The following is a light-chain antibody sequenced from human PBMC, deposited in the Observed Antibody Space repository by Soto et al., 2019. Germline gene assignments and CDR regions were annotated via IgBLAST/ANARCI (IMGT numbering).Light chain of an antibody. Sequence: DIQMTQSPSSLSASVGDRVTFTCRASQGISNYLAWYQQEPGKVPNLLISASSPLQSGVPSRFSGRGSRIHSGLTTSSLQPEAVPTYYYQNYDSASNTLGQGTRLDI. V-gene: IGKV1-27*01. CDR3: QNYDSASNT. CDR1: QGISNY. J-gene: IGKJ5*01. CDR2: ASS.